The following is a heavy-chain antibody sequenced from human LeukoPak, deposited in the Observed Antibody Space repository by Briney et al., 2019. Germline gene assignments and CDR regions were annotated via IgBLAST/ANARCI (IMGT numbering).Heavy chain of an antibody. D-gene: IGHD6-19*01. CDR3: ARESSAGNSGWFDP. J-gene: IGHJ5*02. CDR2: IYTSGST. CDR1: GGSISSGPYY. Sequence: SETLSLTCTVSGGSISSGPYYWNWIRQPAGKGLEWIGRIYTSGSTNYNPSLKSRVTISVDTSKNQFSLKLSSVTAADTAVYYCARESSAGNSGWFDPWGQGTLVTVSS. V-gene: IGHV4-61*02.